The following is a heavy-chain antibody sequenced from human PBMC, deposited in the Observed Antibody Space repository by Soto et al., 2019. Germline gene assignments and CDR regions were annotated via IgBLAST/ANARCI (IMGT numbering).Heavy chain of an antibody. V-gene: IGHV4-31*11. Sequence: QVQLQESGPGLLEPSQTLSLTCAVSGASITGDGYYWSWIRQHPGKGLEWIGHIYYSGGTYYNLSFGSRLYISVDTSKNQFSLKLTSVTPADTAVYHCARTVGSGSPDFVYLGQGTLVTVSS. J-gene: IGHJ4*02. CDR1: GASITGDGYY. D-gene: IGHD3-10*01. CDR2: IYYSGGT. CDR3: ARTVGSGSPDFVY.